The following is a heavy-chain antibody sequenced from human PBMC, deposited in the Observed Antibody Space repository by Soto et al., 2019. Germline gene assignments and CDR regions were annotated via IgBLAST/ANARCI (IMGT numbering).Heavy chain of an antibody. Sequence: SETLSLTCTVSGGSISSYYWSWIRQPPGKGLEWIGYIYYSGSTNYNPSLKSRVTISVDTSKNQFSLKLSSVTAADTAVYYCARAHLGYCSGGSCPNYSFDYWGQGTLVTVSS. CDR1: GGSISSYY. J-gene: IGHJ4*02. V-gene: IGHV4-59*01. CDR3: ARAHLGYCSGGSCPNYSFDY. CDR2: IYYSGST. D-gene: IGHD2-15*01.